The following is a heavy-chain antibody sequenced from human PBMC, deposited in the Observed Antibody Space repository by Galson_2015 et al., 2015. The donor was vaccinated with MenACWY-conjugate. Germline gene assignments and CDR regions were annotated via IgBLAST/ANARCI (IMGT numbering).Heavy chain of an antibody. CDR2: ITEDGSEK. V-gene: IGHV3-7*03. Sequence: SLRLSCAASGFTFYNYWMTWVRQAPGTWLEWVANITEDGSEKYYVDSVKGRFTISRDDAKNSLYLQMNSLRAEDTAVYYCARNMVFLGAAMIYFEYWGQGTQVTVSS. CDR1: GFTFYNYW. D-gene: IGHD3-10*01. CDR3: ARNMVFLGAAMIYFEY. J-gene: IGHJ4*02.